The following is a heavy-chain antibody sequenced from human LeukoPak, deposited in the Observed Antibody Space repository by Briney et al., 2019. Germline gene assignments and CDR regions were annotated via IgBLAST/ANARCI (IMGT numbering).Heavy chain of an antibody. CDR1: GFTVSSNY. CDR2: IKLDGSEK. CDR3: ARDSLTAMVRGVNSAFDI. Sequence: GGSLRLSCAASGFTVSSNYMSWVRQAPGKGLEWVANIKLDGSEKYYVDSVKGRFTISRDNAKNSLYLQMNSLRAEDTAVYYCARDSLTAMVRGVNSAFDIWGQGTMVTVSS. D-gene: IGHD3-10*01. J-gene: IGHJ3*02. V-gene: IGHV3-7*01.